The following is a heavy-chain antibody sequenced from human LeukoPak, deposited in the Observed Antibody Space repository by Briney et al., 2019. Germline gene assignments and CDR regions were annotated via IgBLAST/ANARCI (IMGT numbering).Heavy chain of an antibody. Sequence: GGSLRLSCAASGFTFSSYEMNWVRQAPGKGLEWVSYISSSGSTIYYADSVKGRFTISRDNAKNSLYLQMNSLRAEDTAVYYCARDGAQWELLPDYWDQGPLVTVAS. CDR1: GFTFSSYE. CDR2: ISSSGSTI. J-gene: IGHJ4*02. V-gene: IGHV3-48*03. D-gene: IGHD1-26*01. CDR3: ARDGAQWELLPDY.